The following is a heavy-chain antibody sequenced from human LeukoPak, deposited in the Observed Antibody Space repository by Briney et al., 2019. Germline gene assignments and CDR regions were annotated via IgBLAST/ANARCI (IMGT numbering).Heavy chain of an antibody. V-gene: IGHV6-1*01. J-gene: IGHJ4*02. CDR3: ARLRLPTNFFDY. CDR1: GDSVSTNSAA. CDR2: TFYRSKWFN. Sequence: SQTLSLTCAISGDSVSTNSAAWNWIRQSPSRGLEWLGRTFYRSKWFNEYALSVKSRISIESDTSKNQFSLHLNSVTPEDTAVYYCARLRLPTNFFDYWGKGALVTVSS.